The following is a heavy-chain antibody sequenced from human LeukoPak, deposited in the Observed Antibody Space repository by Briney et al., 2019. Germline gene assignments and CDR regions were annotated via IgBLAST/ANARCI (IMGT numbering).Heavy chain of an antibody. J-gene: IGHJ3*02. D-gene: IGHD3-3*01. Sequence: GSNKYYADSVKGRFTISRDNSKNTLYLQMNSLRAEDTAVYYCAKFRHYDFWSGYQGDAFDIWGQGTMVTVSS. CDR3: AKFRHYDFWSGYQGDAFDI. CDR2: GSNK. V-gene: IGHV3-30*02.